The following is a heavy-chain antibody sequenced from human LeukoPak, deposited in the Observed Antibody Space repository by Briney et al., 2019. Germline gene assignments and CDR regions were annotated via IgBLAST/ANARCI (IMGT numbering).Heavy chain of an antibody. CDR2: ISTVGGT. CDR3: AKDRLPGTPYYFDY. CDR1: GFTVSSNY. V-gene: IGHV3-66*01. J-gene: IGHJ4*02. D-gene: IGHD1-1*01. Sequence: PGGSLRLSCAASGFTVSSNYMSWVRQAPGKGLEWVSVISTVGGTRYADSVKGRFTISRDTSKNTLYLQMNSLRVEDTAVYYCAKDRLPGTPYYFDYWGQGTLVTVSS.